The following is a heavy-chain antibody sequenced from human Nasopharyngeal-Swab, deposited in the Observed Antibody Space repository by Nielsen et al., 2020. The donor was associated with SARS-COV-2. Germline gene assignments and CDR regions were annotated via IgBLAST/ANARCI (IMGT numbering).Heavy chain of an antibody. CDR2: ISSSGSTI. V-gene: IGHV3-11*01. D-gene: IGHD6-13*01. CDR3: AKDYYSSRISGYYYGMDV. J-gene: IGHJ6*02. CDR1: GFTFSYYY. Sequence: GESLKISCAASGFTFSYYYMSWIRQAPGKGLEWVSYISSSGSTIYYADSVKGRFTISRDNAKNSLYLQMNSLRAEDTAVYYCAKDYYSSRISGYYYGMDVWGQGTTVTVSS.